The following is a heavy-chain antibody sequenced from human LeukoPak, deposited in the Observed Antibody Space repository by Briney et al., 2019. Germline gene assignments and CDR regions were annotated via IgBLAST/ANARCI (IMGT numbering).Heavy chain of an antibody. CDR1: GFTFGDYA. CDR2: IRSKAYGGTT. V-gene: IGHV3-49*04. D-gene: IGHD1-26*01. Sequence: PGRSLRLPCTASGFTFGDYAMSWVRQAPGKGLEWVGFIRSKAYGGTTECAASVKGRFTISRDDSKSIAYLQMNSLKTEDTAVYYCTRARWELLSGDYWGQGTLVTVSS. J-gene: IGHJ4*02. CDR3: TRARWELLSGDY.